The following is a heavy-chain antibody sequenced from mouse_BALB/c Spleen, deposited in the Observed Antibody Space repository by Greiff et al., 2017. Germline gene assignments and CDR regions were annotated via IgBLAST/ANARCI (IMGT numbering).Heavy chain of an antibody. CDR2: IHYSGST. Sequence: EVKLQESGPDLVKPSQSLSLTCTVTGYSITSGYSWPWIRQFPGNKLEWMGYIHYSGSTNYNPSLKSRISITRDTSKNQFFLQLNSVTTEDTATYYCASTDYYGSSWFAYWGQGTLVTVSA. CDR3: ASTDYYGSSWFAY. CDR1: GYSITSGYS. V-gene: IGHV3-1*02. J-gene: IGHJ3*01. D-gene: IGHD1-1*01.